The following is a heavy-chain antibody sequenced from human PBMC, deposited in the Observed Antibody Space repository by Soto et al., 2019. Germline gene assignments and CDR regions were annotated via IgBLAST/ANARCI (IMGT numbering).Heavy chain of an antibody. J-gene: IGHJ3*02. CDR1: GYTFTSYG. D-gene: IGHD4-17*01. CDR2: ISAYNGNT. CDR3: ARAYTVTTVLGAYDI. V-gene: IGHV1-18*01. Sequence: ASVKVSCKASGYTFTSYGISWVRQAPGQGLEWMGWISAYNGNTNYAQKLQGRVTMTTDTSTSTAYMELRSLRSDDTAVYYCARAYTVTTVLGAYDIWSQGTMVTVSS.